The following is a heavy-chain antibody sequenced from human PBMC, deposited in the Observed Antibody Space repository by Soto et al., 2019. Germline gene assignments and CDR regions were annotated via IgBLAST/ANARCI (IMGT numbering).Heavy chain of an antibody. Sequence: GGSVRLSCSASGFAFYGFAMQWVRQAPGKGLEYVAAISSNGGSIYYVGSVKGRFTISRDNSKSTLYLQMSSLRPEDTAVYYCVKGYGSGTYYVEYFVYWGEGTLVTVAS. J-gene: IGHJ4*02. D-gene: IGHD3-10*01. V-gene: IGHV3-64D*06. CDR1: GFAFYGFA. CDR2: ISSNGGSI. CDR3: VKGYGSGTYYVEYFVY.